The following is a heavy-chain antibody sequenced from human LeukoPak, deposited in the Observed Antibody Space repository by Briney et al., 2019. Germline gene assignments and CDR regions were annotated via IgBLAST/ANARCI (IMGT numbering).Heavy chain of an antibody. CDR2: IRYDGNSN. Sequence: GGSLRLSCTASGFIFNNYGMHWVRQAPGKGLEWVAFIRYDGNSNYYADSVKGRFTISRDNSRSTLYLQMNSLRAEDTAVYYCAKEEVISGNHGVYFDYWGQGTLVTVSS. CDR1: GFIFNNYG. D-gene: IGHD3-22*01. CDR3: AKEEVISGNHGVYFDY. J-gene: IGHJ4*02. V-gene: IGHV3-30*02.